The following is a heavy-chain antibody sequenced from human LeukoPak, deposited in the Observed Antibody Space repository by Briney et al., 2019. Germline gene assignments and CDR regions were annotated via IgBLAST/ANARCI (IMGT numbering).Heavy chain of an antibody. CDR3: ARLSRRSDDNSWFDP. V-gene: IGHV4-39*01. D-gene: IGHD2-15*01. J-gene: IGHJ5*02. CDR2: IYYSGST. Sequence: SETLSLTCTVSAGSISSSSSYLGWICQPPGKGLEWIVSIYYSGSTYYNPSLKSRVTISVDTSKNQFSLKLSAVTAADTAAYYCARLSRRSDDNSWFDPWGQGTLVTVSS. CDR1: AGSISSSSSY.